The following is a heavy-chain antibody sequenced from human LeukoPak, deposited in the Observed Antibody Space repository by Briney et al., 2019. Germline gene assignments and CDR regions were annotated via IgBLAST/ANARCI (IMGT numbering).Heavy chain of an antibody. V-gene: IGHV1-18*01. D-gene: IGHD3-22*01. J-gene: IGHJ6*02. CDR1: GYTFTSDG. CDR2: IGTYKGNT. Sequence: ASVKVSCKTSGYTFTSDGISWVRQAPGQGLEWMGWIGTYKGNTNYAQMFQGRVTMTTDTSTSTAYMELKNLRSDDTAVYYCARTPGMVVVKAFYCMDVWGQGTTVTVSS. CDR3: ARTPGMVVVKAFYCMDV.